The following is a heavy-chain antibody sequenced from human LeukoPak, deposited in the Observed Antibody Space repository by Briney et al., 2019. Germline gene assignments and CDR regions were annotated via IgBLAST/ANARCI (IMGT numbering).Heavy chain of an antibody. Sequence: PGGSLRLSCAASGFTFSSYAMSWVRQAPGKGLEWVAVISYDGSNKYYADSVKGRFTTSRDNSKNTLYLQMNSLRAEDTAVYYCAKVISGWTFDYWGQGTLVTVSS. CDR1: GFTFSSYA. D-gene: IGHD6-19*01. V-gene: IGHV3-30*18. CDR3: AKVISGWTFDY. J-gene: IGHJ4*02. CDR2: ISYDGSNK.